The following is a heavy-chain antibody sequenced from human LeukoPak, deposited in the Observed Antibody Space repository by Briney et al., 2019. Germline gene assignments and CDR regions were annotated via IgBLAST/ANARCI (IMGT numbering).Heavy chain of an antibody. V-gene: IGHV3-53*01. CDR1: GFTVSSNY. CDR2: IYSGGST. J-gene: IGHJ4*02. Sequence: PGGSLRLSCAASGFTVSSNYMSWVRQAPGKGLEWVSVIYSGGSTYYADSVKGRYTISRDNSKNTLYLQMNSLRAEDTALYYCARGLSAARKGDLFDYWGQGTLVTVSS. CDR3: ARGLSAARKGDLFDY. D-gene: IGHD6-6*01.